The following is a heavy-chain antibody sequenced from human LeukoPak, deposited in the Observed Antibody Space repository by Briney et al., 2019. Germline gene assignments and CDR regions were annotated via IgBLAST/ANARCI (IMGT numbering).Heavy chain of an antibody. CDR2: INPNSGGT. J-gene: IGHJ4*02. CDR3: ARDRYRRTTNYDDSSGYTEVVDY. CDR1: GYTFTGHY. D-gene: IGHD3-22*01. V-gene: IGHV1-2*02. Sequence: GASVKVFCKASGYTFTGHYMHWVRQAPGQGLEWMAWINPNSGGTNYAQKFQGRVTMTRDTSISTAYMELSRLTSDDTAVYYCARDRYRRTTNYDDSSGYTEVVDYWGQGTLVTVSS.